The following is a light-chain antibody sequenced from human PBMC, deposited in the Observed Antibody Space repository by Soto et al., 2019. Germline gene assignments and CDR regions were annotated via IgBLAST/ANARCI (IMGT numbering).Light chain of an antibody. CDR3: QQYYSAPRT. CDR2: WAS. Sequence: DIVMTQSPDSLTVSLVERATINCKSSQSVLYSSNNKNYLAWYQQKPRQPPKLLIYWASTRESGVPDRFSGSGSVTDFTLTISSLQAEDVAVYYCQQYYSAPRTFGQGTKVEIK. J-gene: IGKJ1*01. CDR1: QSVLYSSNNKNY. V-gene: IGKV4-1*01.